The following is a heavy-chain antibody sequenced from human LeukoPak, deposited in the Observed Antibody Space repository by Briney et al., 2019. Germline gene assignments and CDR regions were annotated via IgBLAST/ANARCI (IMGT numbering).Heavy chain of an antibody. D-gene: IGHD3/OR15-3a*01. CDR3: AKGGRAGYYTGPLDY. CDR1: GFTFSSYG. CDR2: ISYDGSNK. J-gene: IGHJ4*02. Sequence: PGGSLRLSCAASGFTFSSYGIHWVRQAPGKGLEWVAVISYDGSNKYYADSVKGRFTISRDNSKNTLYLQMNSLRAKDTAVYYCAKGGRAGYYTGPLDYWGQGTLVTVSS. V-gene: IGHV3-30*18.